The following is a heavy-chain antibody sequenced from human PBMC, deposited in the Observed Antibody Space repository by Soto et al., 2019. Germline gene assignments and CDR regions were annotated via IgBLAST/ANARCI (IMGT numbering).Heavy chain of an antibody. D-gene: IGHD2-21*02. V-gene: IGHV4-31*03. CDR1: GGSISSGGYY. Sequence: QVQLQESGPGLVKPSQTLSLTCTVSGGSISSGGYYWSWIRQHPGKGLEWIGYIYYSGSTYYNPSLQSRVTISVDTSKNQFSLKLSSVTAADTAVYYCARAKIVVVTDPAFDIWGQGTMVTVSS. CDR3: ARAKIVVVTDPAFDI. CDR2: IYYSGST. J-gene: IGHJ3*02.